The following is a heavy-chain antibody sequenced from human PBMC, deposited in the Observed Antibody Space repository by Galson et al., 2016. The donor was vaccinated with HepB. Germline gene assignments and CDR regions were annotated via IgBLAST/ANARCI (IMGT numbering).Heavy chain of an antibody. CDR1: GFTISNYV. V-gene: IGHV3-53*01. Sequence: SLRLSCAASGFTISNYVMTWVRQAPGKGLEWVSAIYSGGSTYYADAVKGHFTVSRDNPKNTVYLQMNSLRAEDTAVYYCAREAIAAAGTHDAFDIWGQGTMVTVCS. CDR2: IYSGGST. CDR3: AREAIAAAGTHDAFDI. J-gene: IGHJ3*02. D-gene: IGHD6-13*01.